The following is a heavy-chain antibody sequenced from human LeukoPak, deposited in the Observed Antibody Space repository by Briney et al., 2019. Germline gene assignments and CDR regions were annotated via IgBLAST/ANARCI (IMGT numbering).Heavy chain of an antibody. D-gene: IGHD2-15*01. V-gene: IGHV1-2*02. Sequence: GASVKVSCKASGYTFTRYYMHWVRQAPGQGLEWMGWINPNSGGTNYAQKFQGRVTMTRDTSISTAYMELSRLRSGDTAVYYCAGSVVVAATSGFDPWGQGTLVTVSS. CDR1: GYTFTRYY. CDR2: INPNSGGT. J-gene: IGHJ5*02. CDR3: AGSVVVAATSGFDP.